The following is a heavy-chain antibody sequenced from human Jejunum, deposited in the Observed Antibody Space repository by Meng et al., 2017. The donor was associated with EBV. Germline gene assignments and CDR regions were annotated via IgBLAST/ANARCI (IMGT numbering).Heavy chain of an antibody. V-gene: IGHV4-4*02. CDR3: ARAGYHRPANDY. J-gene: IGHJ4*02. D-gene: IGHD1-14*01. CDR2: ISHSGST. Sequence: QVQLQESGPGLVNPSGTLSLTCAVSGELISRDWWSWLRQPPGKGLEWIGEISHSGSTAYNPSLKSRATISLDTSKTQFSLTLTSVTAADTAVYFCARAGYHRPANDYWGQGTLVTVSS. CDR1: GELISRDW.